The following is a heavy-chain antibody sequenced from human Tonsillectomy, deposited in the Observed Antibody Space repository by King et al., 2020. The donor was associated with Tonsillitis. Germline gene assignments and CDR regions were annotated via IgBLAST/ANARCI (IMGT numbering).Heavy chain of an antibody. J-gene: IGHJ4*02. Sequence: VQLVESGGGLVQPGGSLRLSCVASGLSVSAYSMNWVLQARGKGPEGVSDHSGRGDVTYYTHSAKGRLTMSRDKGKNSLYLEMNSLRAEDTVVYYCAREGSLRSLDCWGQGTLVTVSS. D-gene: IGHD2/OR15-2a*01. CDR1: GLSVSAYS. CDR3: AREGSLRSLDC. V-gene: IGHV3-48*01. CDR2: HSGRGDVT.